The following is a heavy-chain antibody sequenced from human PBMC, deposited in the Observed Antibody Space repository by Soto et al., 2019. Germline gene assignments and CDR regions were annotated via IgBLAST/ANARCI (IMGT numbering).Heavy chain of an antibody. Sequence: SETLSLTCTVSGGSISSGGYYWSWIRQHPGKGLEWIGYIYYSGSTYYNPSLKSRVTISVDTSKNQFSLKLSSVTAADTAVYYCARDSPGGYGDHLGVYYYGMDVWGQGTTVTISS. J-gene: IGHJ6*02. V-gene: IGHV4-31*03. CDR1: GGSISSGGYY. CDR3: ARDSPGGYGDHLGVYYYGMDV. CDR2: IYYSGST. D-gene: IGHD4-17*01.